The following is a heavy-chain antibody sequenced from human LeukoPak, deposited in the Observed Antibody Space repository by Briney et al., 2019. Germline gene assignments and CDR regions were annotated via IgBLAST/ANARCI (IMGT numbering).Heavy chain of an antibody. CDR2: IYYSGST. CDR3: ARSVLLWFGELFSTPAGFDY. Sequence: SETLSLTCTVSGGSISSSSYYWGWIRQPPGTGLEWIGSIYYSGSTYYNPSRKSRVTISVDTSKKQFSLKLSSVTAADTAVYYCARSVLLWFGELFSTPAGFDYWGQGTLVTVSS. V-gene: IGHV4-39*07. D-gene: IGHD3-10*01. CDR1: GGSISSSSYY. J-gene: IGHJ4*02.